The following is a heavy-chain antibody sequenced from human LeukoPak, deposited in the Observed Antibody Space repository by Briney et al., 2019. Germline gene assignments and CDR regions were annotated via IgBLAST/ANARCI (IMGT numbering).Heavy chain of an antibody. D-gene: IGHD2-2*02. J-gene: IGHJ4*02. Sequence: PSETLSLTCTVSGGSISSSNYYWGWIRQPPGKGLEWIGSIYYSGSTYYNPSLESRGTISVDTSKNQFSLKLSSVTAADMAVYYCARSRKNDCTSTSCYTDYWGQGTLVTVSS. CDR2: IYYSGST. V-gene: IGHV4-39*01. CDR3: ARSRKNDCTSTSCYTDY. CDR1: GGSISSSNYY.